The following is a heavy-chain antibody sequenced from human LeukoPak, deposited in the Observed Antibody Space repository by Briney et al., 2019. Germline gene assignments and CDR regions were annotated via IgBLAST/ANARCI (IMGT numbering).Heavy chain of an antibody. D-gene: IGHD3-3*01. Sequence: GGSLRLSCAASGFTFSSYSMNWVRQAPGKGLEWVSSISSSSSYIYYADSVKGRSTISRDNAKNSLYLQMNSLRAEDTAVYYCAAGAPAALRFLEWFDYYYGMDVWGQGTTVTVSS. J-gene: IGHJ6*02. CDR3: AAGAPAALRFLEWFDYYYGMDV. CDR2: ISSSSSYI. CDR1: GFTFSSYS. V-gene: IGHV3-21*01.